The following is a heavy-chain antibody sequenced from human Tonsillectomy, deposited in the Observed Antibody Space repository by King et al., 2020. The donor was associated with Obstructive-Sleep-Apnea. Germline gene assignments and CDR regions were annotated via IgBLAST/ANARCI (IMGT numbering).Heavy chain of an antibody. CDR3: ARPLIAARHALGY. V-gene: IGHV4-59*08. CDR1: GGSISSYY. CDR2: IYYSGST. Sequence: QVQLQESGPGLVRPSETLSLTCTVSGGSISSYYWSWIRQPPGKGLEWIGYIYYSGSTNYNPSLKSRVTISIDTSKNQFSLKVSSVTAADTAVYYCARPLIAARHALGYWGQGTLVTVSS. J-gene: IGHJ4*02. D-gene: IGHD6-6*01.